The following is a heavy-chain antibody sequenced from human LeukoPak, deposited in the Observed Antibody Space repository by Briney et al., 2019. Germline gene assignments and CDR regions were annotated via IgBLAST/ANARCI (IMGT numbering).Heavy chain of an antibody. Sequence: PSETLSLTCTVSGGSINYYYWMWIRQPPGKGLEWIGYIYYSGGTHYNPSLKSRVTMLVDTSKNQFSLKLTAVTAADTAVYYCARENPGAGQFDYWGQGSLVTVSS. CDR2: IYYSGGT. CDR1: GGSINYYY. V-gene: IGHV4-59*01. J-gene: IGHJ4*02. CDR3: ARENPGAGQFDY. D-gene: IGHD7-27*01.